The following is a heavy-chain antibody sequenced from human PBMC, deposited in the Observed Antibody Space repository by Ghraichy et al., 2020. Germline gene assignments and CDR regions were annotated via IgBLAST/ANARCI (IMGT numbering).Heavy chain of an antibody. CDR1: GGSISSSSYY. D-gene: IGHD3-9*01. Sequence: SETLSLTCTVSGGSISSSSYYWGWIRQPPGKGLEWIGSIYYSGSTYYNPSLKSRVTISVDTSKNQFSLKLSSVTAGDTAVYYCASIDILTGYRYGMDVWGQGTTVTVSS. CDR2: IYYSGST. V-gene: IGHV4-39*01. CDR3: ASIDILTGYRYGMDV. J-gene: IGHJ6*02.